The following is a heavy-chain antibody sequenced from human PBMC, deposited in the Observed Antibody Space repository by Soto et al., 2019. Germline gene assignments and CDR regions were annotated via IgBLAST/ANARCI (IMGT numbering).Heavy chain of an antibody. V-gene: IGHV3-30*04. J-gene: IGHJ4*02. CDR1: ELPFTDYS. CDR2: ISHDGRNT. Sequence: TGGSLRLSCAASELPFTDYSMHWVRQTADKGLEWVAFISHDGRNTFYSDSVEGRFTISRDDSRSMLFLQMSGVTVEDTAIYYCAVDGVPTSSFRYYYFRFWGRGTLVTVSS. CDR3: AVDGVPTSSFRYYYFRF. D-gene: IGHD3-9*01.